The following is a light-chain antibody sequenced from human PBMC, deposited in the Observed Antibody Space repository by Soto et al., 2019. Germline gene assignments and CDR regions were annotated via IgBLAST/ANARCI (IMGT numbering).Light chain of an antibody. V-gene: IGKV1-39*01. CDR3: QQSYSTL. CDR1: QSISSY. J-gene: IGKJ2*01. CDR2: AAS. Sequence: DIQMTQSPSSLSASVGDRVTITCRASQSISSYLNWYQQKPGKAPKLLTYAASSLQSGVPSRFSGSGSGTDFTLTISSLQPEDFATYYCQQSYSTLFGQGTKLEIK.